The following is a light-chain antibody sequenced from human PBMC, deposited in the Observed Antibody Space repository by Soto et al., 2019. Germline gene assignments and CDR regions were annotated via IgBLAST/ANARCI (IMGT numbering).Light chain of an antibody. CDR2: EVS. CDR3: GSYTSSSTLSV. V-gene: IGLV2-14*01. Sequence: QSLLTQAASVSGSRGQSITIACTGTISDVGGYNYVSWYQQHPGKAPKVMLHEVSNRPSGVSNRFSGSKSGNTASLTISGLQAEDEADYYCGSYTSSSTLSVFGTGTKVTVL. J-gene: IGLJ1*01. CDR1: ISDVGGYNY.